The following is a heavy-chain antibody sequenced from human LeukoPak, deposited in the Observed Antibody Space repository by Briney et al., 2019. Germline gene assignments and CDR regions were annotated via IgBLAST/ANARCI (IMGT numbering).Heavy chain of an antibody. D-gene: IGHD3-9*01. CDR2: INHSGST. Sequence: QPSETLSLTCTVSGGSISSYYWSWIRQPPGKGLEWIGEINHSGSTNYNPSLKSRVTISVDTSKNQFSLKLSSVTAADTAVYYCARGRMTYYDILTGYTFDYWGQGTLVTVSS. J-gene: IGHJ4*02. CDR3: ARGRMTYYDILTGYTFDY. CDR1: GGSISSYY. V-gene: IGHV4-34*01.